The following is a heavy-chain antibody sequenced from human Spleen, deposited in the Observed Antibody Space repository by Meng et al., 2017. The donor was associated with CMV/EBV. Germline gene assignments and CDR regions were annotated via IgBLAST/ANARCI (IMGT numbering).Heavy chain of an antibody. CDR3: ARASTARRPSAMDV. Sequence: SETLSLTCSVSGGSISYYYWTWIRQTPGKGLEWIGYVFSTGSTNYNPSLRGRITISVHTSANQVSLKLSSVTAADTAVYYCARASTARRPSAMDVWGQGTSVTVSS. CDR2: VFSTGST. CDR1: GGSISYYY. J-gene: IGHJ6*02. V-gene: IGHV4-59*01. D-gene: IGHD2-2*01.